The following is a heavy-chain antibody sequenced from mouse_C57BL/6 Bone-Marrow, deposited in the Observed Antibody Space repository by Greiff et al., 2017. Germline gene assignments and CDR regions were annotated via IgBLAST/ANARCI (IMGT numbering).Heavy chain of an antibody. CDR2: ISSGGSYT. CDR3: ARYYEGYVDY. V-gene: IGHV5-6*01. Sequence: EVKLMESGGDLVKPGGSLKLTCAASGFTFSSYGMSWVRQTPDKRLEWVATISSGGSYTYYPDSVTGRFTSYRDNNKNTLYLQMSSLKDEDTAMYYGARYYEGYVDYGGQGTTLTVSA. D-gene: IGHD2-4*01. J-gene: IGHJ2*01. CDR1: GFTFSSYG.